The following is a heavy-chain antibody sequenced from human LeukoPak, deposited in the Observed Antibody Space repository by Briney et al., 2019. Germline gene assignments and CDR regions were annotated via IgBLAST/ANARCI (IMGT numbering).Heavy chain of an antibody. CDR1: GFTFSTYW. CDR2: ITSDGITT. V-gene: IGHV3-74*01. J-gene: IGHJ5*02. D-gene: IGHD5-18*01. CDR3: ARDYSYGSNWFDP. Sequence: PGGSLRLSCAASGFTFSTYWMHWVRQAPGKGLVWVSRITSDGITTTYADSVKGRFTISRNNAKNTLYLQMSSLRAEDTAVYYCARDYSYGSNWFDPWGQGTLVTVSS.